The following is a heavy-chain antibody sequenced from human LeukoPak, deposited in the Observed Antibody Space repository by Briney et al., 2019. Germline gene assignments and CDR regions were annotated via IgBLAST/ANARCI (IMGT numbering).Heavy chain of an antibody. CDR3: ATGSYYYGSGSYYPWGYFDY. Sequence: SVKVSCKASGGTFSSHAISWVRQAPGQGLEWMGGIIPIFGTANYAQKFQGRVTITADESTSTAYMELSSLRSEDTAVYYCATGSYYYGSGSYYPWGYFDYWGQGTLVTVSS. J-gene: IGHJ4*02. D-gene: IGHD3-10*01. CDR1: GGTFSSHA. V-gene: IGHV1-69*13. CDR2: IIPIFGTA.